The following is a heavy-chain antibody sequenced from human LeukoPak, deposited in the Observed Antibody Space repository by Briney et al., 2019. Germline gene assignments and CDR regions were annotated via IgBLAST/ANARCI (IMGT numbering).Heavy chain of an antibody. J-gene: IGHJ6*03. V-gene: IGHV1-2*06. CDR3: ARDPDRLGYCSGGSCYYYMDV. CDR2: INPNSGGT. D-gene: IGHD2-15*01. CDR1: GYTFTGYY. Sequence: GASVKVSCKASGYTFTGYYMHWVRQAPGQGLEWMGRINPNSGGTNYAQKFQGRVTMTRDTSISTAYMELSRLRSGDTAVYYCARDPDRLGYCSGGSCYYYMDVWGKGTTVTVSS.